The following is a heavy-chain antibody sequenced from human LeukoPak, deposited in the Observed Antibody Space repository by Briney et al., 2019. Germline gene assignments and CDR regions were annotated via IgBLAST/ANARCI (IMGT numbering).Heavy chain of an antibody. CDR3: AKLLDEAAADDAFDI. V-gene: IGHV3-21*01. J-gene: IGHJ3*02. Sequence: GGSLRLSCAASGFTFSSYSMNWVRQAPGKGLEWVSSISSSSSYIYYADSVKGRFTISRDNAKNSLYLQMNSLRAEDTAVYYCAKLLDEAAADDAFDIWGQGTMVTVSS. CDR2: ISSSSSYI. CDR1: GFTFSSYS. D-gene: IGHD2-2*01.